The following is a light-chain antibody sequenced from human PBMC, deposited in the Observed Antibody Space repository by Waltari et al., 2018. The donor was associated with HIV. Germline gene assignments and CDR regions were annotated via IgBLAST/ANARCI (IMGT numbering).Light chain of an antibody. CDR1: ETLNSKY. J-gene: IGKJ1*01. Sequence: EIVLTQSPGTLSLSPGDTATLSCVPSETLNSKYLGWYRQKDDRPPRLLLYGRSTRAPGIPDRFTGSGSGTDFNLTINGLEPEDFAVYYCHQYGSSFWTFGQGTRVEVK. CDR2: GRS. CDR3: HQYGSSFWT. V-gene: IGKV3-20*01.